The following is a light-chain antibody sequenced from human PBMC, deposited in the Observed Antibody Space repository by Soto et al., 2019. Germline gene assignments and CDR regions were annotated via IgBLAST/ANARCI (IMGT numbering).Light chain of an antibody. CDR2: DVS. J-gene: IGLJ1*01. V-gene: IGLV2-14*03. CDR1: SNDIGDSNY. CDR3: SSFRSSSTSYV. Sequence: QSILTQPASVSGSPGQSITISCTGTSNDIGDSNYVSWYQQHPGKAPKLVIYDVSNRPSGVSNRFSGSKSANTASLTISGLQAEDEADYYCSSFRSSSTSYVFGTGTKLTVL.